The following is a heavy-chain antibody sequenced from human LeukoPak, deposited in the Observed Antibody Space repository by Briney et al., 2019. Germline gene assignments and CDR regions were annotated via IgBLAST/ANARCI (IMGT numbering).Heavy chain of an antibody. Sequence: PGGSLRLSCAASGFTFSSYDMHWVRQATGKGLEWVSAIGTAGDTYYADSVKGRFTISRDNSKNTLYLQMNSLRAEDTAVYYCARGRLERAWFDPWGQGTLVTVSS. D-gene: IGHD1-1*01. J-gene: IGHJ5*02. V-gene: IGHV3-13*01. CDR2: IGTAGDT. CDR3: ARGRLERAWFDP. CDR1: GFTFSSYD.